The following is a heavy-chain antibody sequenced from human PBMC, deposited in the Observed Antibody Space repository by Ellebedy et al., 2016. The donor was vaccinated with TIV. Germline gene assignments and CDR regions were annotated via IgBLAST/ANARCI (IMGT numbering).Heavy chain of an antibody. CDR3: TTGPMVRGVWVPDY. D-gene: IGHD3-10*01. V-gene: IGHV3-15*01. CDR1: GFTFSNAW. J-gene: IGHJ4*02. CDR2: IKRKSDGGTT. Sequence: GESLKISXAASGFTFSNAWMSWVRQAPGKGLEWVGRIKRKSDGGTTDYAAPVKGRCTISRDDSKNTLYLQMNSLKTEDTAVYYCTTGPMVRGVWVPDYWGQGSLVTVSS.